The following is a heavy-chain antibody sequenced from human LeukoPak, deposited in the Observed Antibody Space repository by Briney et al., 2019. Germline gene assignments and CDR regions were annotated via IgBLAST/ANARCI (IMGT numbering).Heavy chain of an antibody. D-gene: IGHD6-19*01. CDR2: ISLNGGSI. CDR1: GFTFDDYA. CDR3: TKGQWQAFDY. V-gene: IGHV3-9*03. J-gene: IGHJ4*02. Sequence: AGRALSLSCAASGFTFDDYAMHWVRHAPAKGLEWVSYISLNGGSINYTDSVKGRFTISRDNAKNSLYLPMNSLRTEDMAVYDCTKGQWQAFDYWGQGALVTVSS.